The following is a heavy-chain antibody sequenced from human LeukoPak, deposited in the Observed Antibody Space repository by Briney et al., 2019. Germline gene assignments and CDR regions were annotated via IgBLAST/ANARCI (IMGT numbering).Heavy chain of an antibody. D-gene: IGHD6-13*01. CDR3: ARRGRRYGSIAAADN. J-gene: IGHJ4*02. Sequence: PGGSLRLSCAASGFTFSDYYMSWIRQAPGKGLEWVSYISSSSSYTNYADSVKGRFTISRDNAKNSLYLQMNSLRAEDTAVYYCARRGRRYGSIAAADNWGQGTLVTVSS. V-gene: IGHV3-11*06. CDR1: GFTFSDYY. CDR2: ISSSSSYT.